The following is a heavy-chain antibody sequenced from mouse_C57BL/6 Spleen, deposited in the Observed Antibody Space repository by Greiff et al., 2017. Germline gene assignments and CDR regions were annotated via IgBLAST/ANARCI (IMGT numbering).Heavy chain of an antibody. J-gene: IGHJ3*01. V-gene: IGHV2-2*01. CDR3: AREEVSPWFAY. CDR1: GFSLTSYG. Sequence: QVHVKQSGPGLVQPSQSLSITCTVSGFSLTSYGVHWVRQSPGKGLEWLGVIWSGGSTDYNAAFISRLSISKDNSKSQVFFKMNSLQADDTAIYYCAREEVSPWFAYWGQGTLVTVSA. CDR2: IWSGGST. D-gene: IGHD6-2*01.